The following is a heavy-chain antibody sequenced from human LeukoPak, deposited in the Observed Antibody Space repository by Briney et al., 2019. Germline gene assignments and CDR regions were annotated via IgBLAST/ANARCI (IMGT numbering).Heavy chain of an antibody. V-gene: IGHV2-70*04. CDR3: ARMAYCGGDCYPPPFDY. Sequence: SGPTLVNPTQTLTLTCTFSGFSLSTSGMRVSWIRQPPGKALEWLARIDWDDDKFYSTSLKTRLTISEDTSKDQVVLTMTNMDPVDTATYYCARMAYCGGDCYPPPFDYWGQGTLVTVSS. CDR1: GFSLSTSGMR. J-gene: IGHJ4*02. CDR2: IDWDDDK. D-gene: IGHD2-21*02.